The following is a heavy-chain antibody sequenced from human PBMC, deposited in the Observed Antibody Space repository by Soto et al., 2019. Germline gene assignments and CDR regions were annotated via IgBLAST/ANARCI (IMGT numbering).Heavy chain of an antibody. CDR1: GYTFTSYG. D-gene: IGHD6-19*01. J-gene: IGHJ4*02. CDR3: AREIYPGIAVAGCDY. Sequence: GASVKVSCKASGYTFTSYGISWVRQAPGQGLEWMGWISAYNGNTNYAQKLQGRVTMTTDTSTSTAYMELRSLRSDDTAVYYCAREIYPGIAVAGCDYWGQGTLVTAPQ. V-gene: IGHV1-18*01. CDR2: ISAYNGNT.